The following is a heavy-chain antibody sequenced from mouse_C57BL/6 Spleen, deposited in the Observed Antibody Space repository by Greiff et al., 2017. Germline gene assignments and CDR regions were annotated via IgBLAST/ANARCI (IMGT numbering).Heavy chain of an antibody. CDR3: ARKAQIYDGSPWFAY. J-gene: IGHJ3*01. Sequence: VQLQQPGAELVKPGASVKMSCKASGYTFTSYWITWVKQRPGQGLEWIGDIYPGSGSTNYNEKFKSKATLTVDTSSSTAYMQLSSLTSEDAAVYYCARKAQIYDGSPWFAYWGQGTLVTVSA. V-gene: IGHV1-55*01. CDR2: IYPGSGST. D-gene: IGHD2-3*01. CDR1: GYTFTSYW.